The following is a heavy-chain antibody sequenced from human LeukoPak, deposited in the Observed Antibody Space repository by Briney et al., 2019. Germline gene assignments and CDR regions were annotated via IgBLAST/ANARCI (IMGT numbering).Heavy chain of an antibody. Sequence: SETLSLTSAVSGASISSYYWSWIRQPPGTGLEWIGYIYYSGTTNYNPSLKSRVTISVDTSKNQFSLKLSAGTAADTAVYYCALHHRGANWFDPWGQGTLVTVSS. CDR1: GASISSYY. CDR3: ALHHRGANWFDP. J-gene: IGHJ5*02. D-gene: IGHD1-26*01. V-gene: IGHV4-59*08. CDR2: IYYSGTT.